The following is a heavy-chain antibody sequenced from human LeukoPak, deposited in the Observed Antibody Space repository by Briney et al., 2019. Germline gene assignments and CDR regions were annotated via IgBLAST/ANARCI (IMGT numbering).Heavy chain of an antibody. CDR2: IYYSGSTS. Sequence: KTSETLSLTCTVSGGSISSGSYYWGWIRQPPGKGLEWIGSIYYSGSTSYYNPSLKSRVTISVDTSKTQFSVKLSSMTAADTAVYYCARVRDGRLLNWVDPWGQGTLVTVSS. CDR3: ARVRDGRLLNWVDP. V-gene: IGHV4-39*07. J-gene: IGHJ5*02. CDR1: GGSISSGSYY. D-gene: IGHD2/OR15-2a*01.